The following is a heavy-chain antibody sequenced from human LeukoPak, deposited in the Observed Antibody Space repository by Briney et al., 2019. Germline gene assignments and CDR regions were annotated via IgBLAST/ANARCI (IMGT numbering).Heavy chain of an antibody. V-gene: IGHV3-53*01. D-gene: IGHD1-26*01. CDR3: ARIEWERLGRAFDI. J-gene: IGHJ3*02. CDR2: IYSAGAT. CDR1: GFTVSDNY. Sequence: GGSLRLSCAASGFTVSDNYMTWVRQAPGKGLEWVSSIYSAGATHYAESVKGRFTISRDNSRNTLYLQMNSLRAEDMAVYYCARIEWERLGRAFDIWGQGTMVTVSS.